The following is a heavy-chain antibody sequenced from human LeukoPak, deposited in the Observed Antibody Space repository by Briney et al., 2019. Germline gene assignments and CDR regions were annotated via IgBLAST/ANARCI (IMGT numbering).Heavy chain of an antibody. V-gene: IGHV3-21*01. Sequence: GGSLRLSCAASGFTFSSYDMNWVRQAPGKGLEWVSSISSSSSYIYYADSVKGRFTISRDNAKNSLYLQMNSLRAEDTAVYYCARGYLNVLRFLEWLRMHMDVWGQGATVTVSS. D-gene: IGHD3-3*01. J-gene: IGHJ6*02. CDR1: GFTFSSYD. CDR2: ISSSSSYI. CDR3: ARGYLNVLRFLEWLRMHMDV.